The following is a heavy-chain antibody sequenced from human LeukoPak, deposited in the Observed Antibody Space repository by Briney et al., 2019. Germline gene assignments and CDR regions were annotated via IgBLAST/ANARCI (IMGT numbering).Heavy chain of an antibody. CDR2: ISYDGSNK. CDR1: GFTFSSYA. J-gene: IGHJ4*02. V-gene: IGHV3-30*04. D-gene: IGHD3-22*01. CDR3: ARGSGYQFDY. Sequence: TGGSLRLSCAASGFTFSSYAMHWVRQAPGKGLEWVAVISYDGSNKYYADSVKGRFTISRDNSKNTLYLQMNSLRAEDTAVYYCARGSGYQFDYWGQGTLVTVSS.